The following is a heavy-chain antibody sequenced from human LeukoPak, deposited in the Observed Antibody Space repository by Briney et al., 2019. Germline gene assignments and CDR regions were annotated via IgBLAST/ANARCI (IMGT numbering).Heavy chain of an antibody. D-gene: IGHD6-19*01. CDR2: ISISSSYT. V-gene: IGHV3-11*06. CDR1: GFTFSDYY. J-gene: IGHJ4*02. CDR3: ATSSGWYRFDY. Sequence: GGSLRLSCAASGFTFSDYYMSWIRQAPGKGLEWVSYISISSSYTNYADSVKGRFTISRDNAKTSLYLQMNSLRAEDTAVYYCATSSGWYRFDYWGQGTLVTVSS.